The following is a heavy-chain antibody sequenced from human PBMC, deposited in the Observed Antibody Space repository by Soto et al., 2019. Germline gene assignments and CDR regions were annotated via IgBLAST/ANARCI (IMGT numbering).Heavy chain of an antibody. V-gene: IGHV4-34*01. CDR1: GSSFNDNH. CDR3: ARGPRNAPMIRGIIGFFGP. Sequence: QVQLHQWGTGLLKPSETLSLTCNVSGSSFNDNHWSWIRQSPGKGLDWIGDINHAGDTYYNPSLKSRLVISVDTSKSQFSLRLSSVTAADTTVYYCARGPRNAPMIRGIIGFFGPWAQGTLVTVSS. CDR2: INHAGDT. D-gene: IGHD3-10*01. J-gene: IGHJ5*02.